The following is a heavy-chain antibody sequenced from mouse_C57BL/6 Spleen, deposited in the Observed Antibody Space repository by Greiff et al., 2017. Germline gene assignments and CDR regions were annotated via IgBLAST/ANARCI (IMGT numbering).Heavy chain of an antibody. CDR1: GFTFSDYG. J-gene: IGHJ2*01. D-gene: IGHD2-4*01. V-gene: IGHV5-17*01. Sequence: EVKLMESGGGLVKPGGSLKLSCAASGFTFSDYGMHWVRQAPEQGLEWVAYIGRGSSTIYYADTVKGRYTISRDTAKNTLFLQITSLRSEDTAMYYCAKDDYDGFDYWGQGTTLTVSS. CDR2: IGRGSSTI. CDR3: AKDDYDGFDY.